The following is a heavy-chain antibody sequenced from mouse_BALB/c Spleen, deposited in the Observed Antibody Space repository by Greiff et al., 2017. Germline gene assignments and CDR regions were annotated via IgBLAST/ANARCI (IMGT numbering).Heavy chain of an antibody. D-gene: IGHD1-1*01. CDR2: IWSGGST. CDR3: ARGTTVVGD. J-gene: IGHJ3*01. V-gene: IGHV2-2*02. Sequence: VKLMESGPGLVQPSQSLSITCTVSGFSLTSYGVHWVPQSPGKGLEWLGVIWSGGSTDYNAAFISRLSISKDNSKSQVFFKMNSLQANDTAIYYCARGTTVVGDWGQGTLVTVSA. CDR1: GFSLTSYG.